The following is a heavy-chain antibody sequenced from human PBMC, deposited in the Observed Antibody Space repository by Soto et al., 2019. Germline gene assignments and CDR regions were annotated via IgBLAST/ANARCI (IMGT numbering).Heavy chain of an antibody. D-gene: IGHD4-17*01. J-gene: IGHJ4*02. CDR3: ARHNNGDYDY. CDR2: IKGDGSEI. CDR1: GFTFSNYW. V-gene: IGHV3-7*04. Sequence: EGQLMESGGGLVQPGGSLSLSCAASGFTFSNYWMSWVRQAPGKGLEWVANIKGDGSEIHYVDTVKGRFTTSRDNAQNSLYLQMKYLGVEDTAVYYCARHNNGDYDYWGQGTVVTVS.